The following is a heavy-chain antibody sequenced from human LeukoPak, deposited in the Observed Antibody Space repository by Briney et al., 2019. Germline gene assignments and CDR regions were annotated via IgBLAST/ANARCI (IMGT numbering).Heavy chain of an antibody. V-gene: IGHV1-2*02. CDR1: GYTFTGYY. CDR3: ARDQWGDHIIVVPAAISPSRAMDV. Sequence: ASVKVSCKASGYTFTGYYMHWVRQAPGQGLEWIGWINPNSGGTNYAQKFQGRVTMTRDTSISTAYMELSRLRSDDTAVYYCARDQWGDHIIVVPAAISPSRAMDVWGKGTTLTVSS. J-gene: IGHJ6*04. D-gene: IGHD2-2*02. CDR2: INPNSGGT.